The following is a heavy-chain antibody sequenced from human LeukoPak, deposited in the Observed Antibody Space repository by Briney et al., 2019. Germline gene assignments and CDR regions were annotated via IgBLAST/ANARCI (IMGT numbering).Heavy chain of an antibody. D-gene: IGHD5-18*01. Sequence: SETLSLTCSVSGAPISSYWSWIRQPAGKGLEWIGRIYGSGSTKYNPSLQSRVTMSLDTSKNQVSLKMTSVTAADTAVYYCATSRGSSYVYFDYWGQGTLVTVSS. J-gene: IGHJ4*02. CDR2: IYGSGST. V-gene: IGHV4-4*07. CDR1: GAPISSY. CDR3: ATSRGSSYVYFDY.